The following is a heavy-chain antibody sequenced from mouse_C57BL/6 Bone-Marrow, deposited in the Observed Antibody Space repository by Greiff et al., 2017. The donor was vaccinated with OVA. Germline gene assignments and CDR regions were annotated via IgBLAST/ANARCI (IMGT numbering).Heavy chain of an antibody. D-gene: IGHD1-1*01. V-gene: IGHV1-26*01. Sequence: EVQLQQSGPELVKPGASVKISCKASGYTFTDYYMNWVKQSHGKSLEWIGDINPNNGGTSYNQKFKGKATLTVDKSSSTAYMELRSLTSEDSAVYDCAREEGYYYGSWYFDVWGTGTTVTVSS. CDR3: AREEGYYYGSWYFDV. CDR2: INPNNGGT. J-gene: IGHJ1*03. CDR1: GYTFTDYY.